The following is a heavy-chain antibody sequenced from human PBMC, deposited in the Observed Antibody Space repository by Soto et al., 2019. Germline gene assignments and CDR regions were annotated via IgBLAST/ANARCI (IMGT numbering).Heavy chain of an antibody. D-gene: IGHD6-13*01. Sequence: GESLKISCKGSGYSFTSYWIGWVRQMPGKGLEWMGIIYPGDSDTRYSPSFQGQVTISADKSISTAYLQWSSLKASDTAMYYCARRGIAAAGTRYYSYYIDVWGKGTTVTAS. CDR1: GYSFTSYW. J-gene: IGHJ6*03. CDR3: ARRGIAAAGTRYYSYYIDV. V-gene: IGHV5-51*01. CDR2: IYPGDSDT.